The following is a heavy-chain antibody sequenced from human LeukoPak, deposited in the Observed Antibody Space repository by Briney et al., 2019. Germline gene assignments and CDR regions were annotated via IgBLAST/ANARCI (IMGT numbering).Heavy chain of an antibody. CDR3: ARLTAMVTSVADY. CDR1: GGSFSGYY. Sequence: SETLSLTCAVYGGSFSGYYWSWIRQPPGKGLEWIGSIYYSGSTYYNPSLKSRVTISVDTSKNQFSLKLSSVTAADTAVYYCARLTAMVTSVADYWGQGTLVTVSS. V-gene: IGHV4-34*01. CDR2: IYYSGST. D-gene: IGHD5-18*01. J-gene: IGHJ4*02.